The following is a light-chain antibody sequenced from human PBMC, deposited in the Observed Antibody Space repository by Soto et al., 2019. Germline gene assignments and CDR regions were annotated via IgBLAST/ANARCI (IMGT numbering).Light chain of an antibody. CDR3: QQYKDYWT. J-gene: IGKJ1*01. V-gene: IGKV1-5*03. CDR2: KTS. Sequence: DVQMTQSPTTLSASVGDRVTITCRASQNINGWLAWYQRKPGKAPKLLIHKTSNLESGVPLRFSGSGSGTEFTLTISSLQRDDFATYYCQQYKDYWTFGQGTTVEIK. CDR1: QNINGW.